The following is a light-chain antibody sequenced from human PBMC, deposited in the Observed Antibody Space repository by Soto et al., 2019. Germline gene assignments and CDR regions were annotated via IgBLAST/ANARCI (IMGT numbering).Light chain of an antibody. CDR3: QQYGYSPIT. CDR2: DAS. V-gene: IGKV3D-15*01. Sequence: EIVITLSPSTVSVSPGERATLSCRASQSISSTLAWYQQKPGQAPRLLIYDASSRPTDIPARFSGSGSGTDFTLTISSLEPEDFALYYCQQYGYSPITFGQGTRLEIK. J-gene: IGKJ5*01. CDR1: QSISST.